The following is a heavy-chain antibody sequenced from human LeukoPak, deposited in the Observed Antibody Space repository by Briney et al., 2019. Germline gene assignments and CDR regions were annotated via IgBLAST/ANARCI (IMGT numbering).Heavy chain of an antibody. CDR1: GFTFSSYA. Sequence: TGGSLRLSCSASGFTFSSYARSWVPPAPGKGLEWVSAIRGSGGSTYYAYSVNGPFTVARDNSKNTLYLQMNSLRAEDTAVYYCAKDLKGMDVWGQGTTVTVSS. CDR2: IRGSGGST. V-gene: IGHV3-23*01. J-gene: IGHJ6*02. CDR3: AKDLKGMDV.